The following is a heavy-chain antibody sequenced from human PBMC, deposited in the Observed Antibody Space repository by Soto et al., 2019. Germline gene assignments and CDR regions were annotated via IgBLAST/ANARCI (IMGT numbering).Heavy chain of an antibody. CDR2: IKSKTDGGTT. J-gene: IGHJ4*02. Sequence: EVQLVESGGGLVKPGGTLRVSCAASGITFSNVWMTWVRQAPGKGLEWVGRIKSKTDGGTTDYGATVRGRFTISRDDTKNSLYLQMNSLKTEDTAVYYCTTGRFSSSLYFDSWGQGTLVTVSS. V-gene: IGHV3-15*01. D-gene: IGHD6-6*01. CDR3: TTGRFSSSLYFDS. CDR1: GITFSNVW.